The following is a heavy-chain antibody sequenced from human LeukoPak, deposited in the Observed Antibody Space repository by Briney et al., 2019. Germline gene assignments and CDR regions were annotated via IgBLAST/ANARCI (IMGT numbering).Heavy chain of an antibody. CDR2: INSDGSST. CDR1: GFTFSSYW. Sequence: PGGSLRLSCGASGFTFSSYWMHWVRQAPGKGLVWVSRINSDGSSTSYADSVKGRFTISRDNAKNTLYLQMNSLRAEDTAVYYCAREVVAYYDSSGYYDYWGQGTLVTVSS. D-gene: IGHD3-22*01. CDR3: AREVVAYYDSSGYYDY. V-gene: IGHV3-74*01. J-gene: IGHJ4*02.